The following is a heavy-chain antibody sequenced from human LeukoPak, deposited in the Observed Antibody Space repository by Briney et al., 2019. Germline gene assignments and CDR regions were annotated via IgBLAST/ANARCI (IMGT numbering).Heavy chain of an antibody. J-gene: IGHJ4*02. CDR1: GYSFTSYW. Sequence: GESLKISCKGSGYSFTSYWIGRVRQMPGKGLEWMGIIYPGDSDIRYSPSFQGQVTFSADKSISTAYLQWSSLKASDTAMYYCVSLAGYSSSWYPNYFDYWGQGTLVTVSS. CDR2: IYPGDSDI. V-gene: IGHV5-51*01. D-gene: IGHD6-13*01. CDR3: VSLAGYSSSWYPNYFDY.